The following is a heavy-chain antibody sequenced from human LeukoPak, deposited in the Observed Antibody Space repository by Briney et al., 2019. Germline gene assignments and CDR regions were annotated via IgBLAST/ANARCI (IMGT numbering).Heavy chain of an antibody. CDR2: IYTSGST. Sequence: SETLSLTCTVSGGSISSYYWSWIRQPPGKGLEWIGYIYTSGSTNYNPSLKSRVTISVDTSKNQFSLKLSSVTAADTAVYYCARQPYYYYYMDVWGQGTLVTVSS. J-gene: IGHJ6*03. CDR1: GGSISSYY. CDR3: ARQPYYYYYMDV. V-gene: IGHV4-4*09.